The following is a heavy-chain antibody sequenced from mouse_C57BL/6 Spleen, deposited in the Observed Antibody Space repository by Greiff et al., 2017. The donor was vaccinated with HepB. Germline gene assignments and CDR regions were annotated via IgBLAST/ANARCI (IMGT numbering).Heavy chain of an antibody. Sequence: QVQLQQSGAELVRPGTSVKVSCKASGYAFTNYLIEWVKQRPGQGLEWIGVINPGSGGTNYNEKFKGKATLTADKSSSTAYMQLSSLTSEDSAVYFCASYGSWFAYWGQGTLVTVSA. J-gene: IGHJ3*01. CDR3: ASYGSWFAY. CDR2: INPGSGGT. D-gene: IGHD1-1*02. CDR1: GYAFTNYL. V-gene: IGHV1-54*01.